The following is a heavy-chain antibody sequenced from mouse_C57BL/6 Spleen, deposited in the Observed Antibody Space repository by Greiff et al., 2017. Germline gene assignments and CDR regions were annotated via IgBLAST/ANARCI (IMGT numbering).Heavy chain of an antibody. CDR2: INPNNGVT. J-gene: IGHJ3*01. CDR1: GYTFTDYY. V-gene: IGHV1-26*01. Sequence: EVQLQQSGPELVKPGASVKISCKASGYTFTDYYMNWVKQSHGKSLEWIGDINPNNGVTSYNQKFKGKATLTVDKSSSTAYMELRSLTSEDSAVYYCARGRNSFAYWGQGTLVTVSA. CDR3: ARGRNSFAY. D-gene: IGHD2-1*01.